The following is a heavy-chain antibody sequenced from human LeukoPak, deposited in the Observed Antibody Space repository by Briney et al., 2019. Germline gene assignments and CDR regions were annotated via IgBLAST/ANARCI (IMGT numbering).Heavy chain of an antibody. Sequence: GGSLRLSCAASGFTFSSYAMSWVRQAPGKGLEWVSVISGNGGRTYYAGSVKGRFTISRDNSKDTLYLQMNSLRAEDTAVYYCAKVRDLDTVLGRFDNWGQGTLVTVSS. CDR3: AKVRDLDTVLGRFDN. CDR1: GFTFSSYA. V-gene: IGHV3-23*01. CDR2: ISGNGGRT. J-gene: IGHJ5*02. D-gene: IGHD5-18*01.